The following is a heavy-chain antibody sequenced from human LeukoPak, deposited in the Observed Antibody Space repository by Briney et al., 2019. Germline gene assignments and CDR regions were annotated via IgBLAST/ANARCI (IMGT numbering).Heavy chain of an antibody. CDR3: ARHGNYGNYFYYGMDV. CDR2: IYYSGST. Sequence: SETLSLTCTVSGGSISSYYWSWIRQPPGKGLEWIGYIYYSGSTNYNPSLKSRVTISVDTSKNEFSLKLSSGTAADTAVYYCARHGNYGNYFYYGMDVWGQGTTVTVSS. CDR1: GGSISSYY. V-gene: IGHV4-59*08. J-gene: IGHJ6*02. D-gene: IGHD3-10*01.